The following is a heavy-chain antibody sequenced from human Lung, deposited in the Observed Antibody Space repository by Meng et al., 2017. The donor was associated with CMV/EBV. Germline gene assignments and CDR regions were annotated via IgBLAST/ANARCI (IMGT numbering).Heavy chain of an antibody. V-gene: IGHV3-21*01. CDR2: ISTTSTYI. CDR1: GFTFSAFS. CDR3: AGFGVTITNGWAV. D-gene: IGHD3-3*01. J-gene: IGHJ6*02. Sequence: GESXKISCTTSGFTFSAFSMNWVRQAPGKGLEWVSSISTTSTYIYYADSLKGRFTISRDNAKNSLYLHMNSLRVEDTAVYYCAGFGVTITNGWAVWGQG.